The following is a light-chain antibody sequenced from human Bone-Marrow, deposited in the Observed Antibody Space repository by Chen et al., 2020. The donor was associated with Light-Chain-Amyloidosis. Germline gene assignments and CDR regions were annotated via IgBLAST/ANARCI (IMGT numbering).Light chain of an antibody. CDR1: NNVVGNHNF. CDR3: CSYASSSTFQYV. CDR2: EGT. Sequence: QSALTPPASVSGSPGQSITISCTGNNNVVGNHNFVSWYQQHPGKVPKVIIYEGTKRPSGVSSCFSGSQSGNSASLTISGLQAKDEVDYYCCSYASSSTFQYVFGTGTQVTVL. J-gene: IGLJ1*01. V-gene: IGLV2-23*03.